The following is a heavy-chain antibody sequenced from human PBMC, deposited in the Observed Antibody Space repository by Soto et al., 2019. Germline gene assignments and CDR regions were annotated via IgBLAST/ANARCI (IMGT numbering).Heavy chain of an antibody. Sequence: GGSLRLSCAASGFTFSSYSMNWVRQAPGKGLEWVSSISSSSSYIYYADSVKGRFTISRDNAKNSLYLQMNSLRAEDTAVYYCARGSIVVVVAAPVDYWGQGTLVTVSS. J-gene: IGHJ4*02. CDR3: ARGSIVVVVAAPVDY. D-gene: IGHD2-15*01. CDR2: ISSSSSYI. V-gene: IGHV3-21*01. CDR1: GFTFSSYS.